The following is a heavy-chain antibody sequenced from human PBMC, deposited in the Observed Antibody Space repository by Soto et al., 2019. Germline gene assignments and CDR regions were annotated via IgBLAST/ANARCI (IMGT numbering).Heavy chain of an antibody. CDR1: GYTFTGYY. V-gene: IGHV1-2*04. J-gene: IGHJ6*02. Sequence: GPSVKVSCKASGYTFTGYYMHWVRQAPGQGLEWMGWINPNSGGTNYAQKFQGWVTMTRDTSISTAYMELSRLRSDDTAVYYCAREAVSSLYYYYGMDVWGQGTTVTVSS. CDR3: AREAVSSLYYYYGMDV. CDR2: INPNSGGT. D-gene: IGHD6-6*01.